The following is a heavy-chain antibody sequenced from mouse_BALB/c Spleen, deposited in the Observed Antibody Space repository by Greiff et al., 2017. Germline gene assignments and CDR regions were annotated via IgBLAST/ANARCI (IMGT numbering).Heavy chain of an antibody. V-gene: IGHV5-17*02. Sequence: EVQVVESGGGLVQPGGSRKLSCAASGFTFSSFGMHWVRQAPEKGLEWVAYISSGSSTIYYADTVKGRFTISRDNPKNTLFLQMTSLRSEDTAMYYCARWRYYGSSVYAMDYWGQGTSVTVSS. CDR2: ISSGSSTI. CDR3: ARWRYYGSSVYAMDY. D-gene: IGHD1-1*01. J-gene: IGHJ4*01. CDR1: GFTFSSFG.